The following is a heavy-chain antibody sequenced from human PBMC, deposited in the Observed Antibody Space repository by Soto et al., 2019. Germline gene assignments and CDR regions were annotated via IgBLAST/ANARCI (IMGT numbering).Heavy chain of an antibody. CDR2: IYPGYSDT. V-gene: IGHV5-51*01. J-gene: IGHJ6*02. CDR1: GYSFTSYW. D-gene: IGHD4-4*01. Sequence: VSLKISCKGSGYSFTSYWLGWVRQMPGKGLEWRGVIYPGYSDTRYSPSFQGQVTISADKSISTAYLQWSSLKASDTAMYYCAKTTVGVGTDVWGQGSTVVVSS. CDR3: AKTTVGVGTDV.